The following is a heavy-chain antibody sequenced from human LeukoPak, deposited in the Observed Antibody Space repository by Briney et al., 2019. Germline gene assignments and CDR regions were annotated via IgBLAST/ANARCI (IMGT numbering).Heavy chain of an antibody. CDR2: IIPIFGTA. CDR1: GGTFSSYA. J-gene: IGHJ6*02. CDR3: AREDSGSSRPYYYYYGMDV. D-gene: IGHD1-26*01. V-gene: IGHV1-69*13. Sequence: SVKVSCKASGGTFSSYAISWVRQAPRQGLEWMGGIIPIFGTANYAQKFQGRVTITADESTSTAYMELSSLRSEDTAVYYCAREDSGSSRPYYYYYGMDVWGQGTTVTVSS.